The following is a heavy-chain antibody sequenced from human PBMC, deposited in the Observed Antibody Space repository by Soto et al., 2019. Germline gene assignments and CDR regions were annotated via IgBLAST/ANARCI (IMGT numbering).Heavy chain of an antibody. CDR2: ISGSGGST. CDR3: VYATRRSPHSWLDP. Sequence: QRGGSLRLSCAASGFTFSSYAMSWARQAPGKGLEWVSAISGSGGSTYYADSVKGRFTISRDNSQNTLYLQMNSLRAEDTAVYYCVYATRRSPHSWLDPWGRGTWVTLSS. CDR1: GFTFSSYA. V-gene: IGHV3-23*01. J-gene: IGHJ5*02. D-gene: IGHD2-8*01.